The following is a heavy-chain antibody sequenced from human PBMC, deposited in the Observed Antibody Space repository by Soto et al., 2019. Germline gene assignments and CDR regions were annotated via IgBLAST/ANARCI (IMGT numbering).Heavy chain of an antibody. CDR3: ASGGYYGSGSHPNFDY. V-gene: IGHV4-34*01. D-gene: IGHD3-10*01. Sequence: SETLSLTCAVYGGSFSGYYWSWIRQPPGKGLEWIGEINHSGSTNYNPSLKSRVTISVDTSKNQFPLKLSSVTAADTAVYYCASGGYYGSGSHPNFDYWGQGTLVTVSS. J-gene: IGHJ4*02. CDR1: GGSFSGYY. CDR2: INHSGST.